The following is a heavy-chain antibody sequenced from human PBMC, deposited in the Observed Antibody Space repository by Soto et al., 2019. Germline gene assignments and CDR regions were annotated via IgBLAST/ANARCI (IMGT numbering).Heavy chain of an antibody. J-gene: IGHJ4*02. Sequence: QVHLVQSGAEVKKPGAAVKASCKASGYTFTTYYMHWVRQAPGQGLEWMGIVNPGGGDTSYAQKFQGRVTMTRDTSTSTVYMELSSVRYEDTAVYYCAREALTGYRDFDYWGQGTLVTVSS. V-gene: IGHV1-46*01. CDR2: VNPGGGDT. CDR3: AREALTGYRDFDY. D-gene: IGHD3-9*01. CDR1: GYTFTTYY.